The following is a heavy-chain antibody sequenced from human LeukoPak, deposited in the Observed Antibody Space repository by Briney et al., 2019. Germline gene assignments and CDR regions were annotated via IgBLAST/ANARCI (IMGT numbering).Heavy chain of an antibody. J-gene: IGHJ4*02. CDR1: GYSISIGYY. CDR2: IYHSGST. CDR3: ARAETSNYDFWSGYQYYFDY. D-gene: IGHD3-3*01. V-gene: IGHV4-38-2*01. Sequence: PSETLSLTCAVSGYSISIGYYWGWIRQPPGKGLEWIGSIYHSGSTYYNPSLKSRVTISVDTSKNQFSLKLSSVTAADTAVYYCARAETSNYDFWSGYQYYFDYWGQGTLVTVSS.